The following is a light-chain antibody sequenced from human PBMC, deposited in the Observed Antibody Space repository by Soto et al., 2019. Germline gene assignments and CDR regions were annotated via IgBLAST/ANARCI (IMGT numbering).Light chain of an antibody. CDR1: QSVRNSY. J-gene: IGKJ2*01. Sequence: ELLLTQSPGTLSLSPGERATLSCRASQSVRNSYLAWYQQKPGQAPRLLIYGASGRATGIPDRFSGSGSGTDFTLTISRLEPEDFVVYYCQQYGSSPYTFGQGTKLEI. CDR2: GAS. CDR3: QQYGSSPYT. V-gene: IGKV3-20*01.